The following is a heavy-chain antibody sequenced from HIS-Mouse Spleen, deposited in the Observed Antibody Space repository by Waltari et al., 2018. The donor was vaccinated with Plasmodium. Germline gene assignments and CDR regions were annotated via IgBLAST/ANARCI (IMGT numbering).Heavy chain of an antibody. J-gene: IGHJ4*02. Sequence: QVQLVESGGGVVQPGRSLRLSCAASGFPFSSYAMHWVRQAPGKGFDWVAGISYEGSNKYYADSVKGRFTISRDNSKNTLYLQMNSLRAEDTAVYYCAREAGSGGLYYFDYWGQGTLVTVSS. CDR1: GFPFSSYA. V-gene: IGHV3-30-3*01. CDR3: AREAGSGGLYYFDY. CDR2: ISYEGSNK. D-gene: IGHD3-10*01.